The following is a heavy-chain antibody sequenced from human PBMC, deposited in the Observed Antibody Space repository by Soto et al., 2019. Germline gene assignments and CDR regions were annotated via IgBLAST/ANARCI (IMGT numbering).Heavy chain of an antibody. Sequence: SVKVSCKASGGTFSSYAISWVRQAPGQGLEWMGGIIPIFGTANCAQKFQGRVTITADKSTSTAYMELSSLRSGDTAVYYCARFGYGSGSEDPWGQGTLVTVSS. CDR2: IIPIFGTA. D-gene: IGHD3-10*01. V-gene: IGHV1-69*06. J-gene: IGHJ5*02. CDR3: ARFGYGSGSEDP. CDR1: GGTFSSYA.